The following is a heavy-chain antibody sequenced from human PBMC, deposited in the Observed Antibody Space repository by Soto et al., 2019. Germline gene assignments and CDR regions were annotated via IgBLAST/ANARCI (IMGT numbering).Heavy chain of an antibody. V-gene: IGHV3-64*01. CDR3: VRRASGNYDY. CDR1: GFTFSSYD. Sequence: EVQLAESGGGMVQPGGSLRLSCVASGFTFSSYDMHWVRQAPGKGLEYVSSISSNGGTTYYGNSVKGRFTISRDNSKNTLYLQMCSLRAEDMAVYYCVRRASGNYDYWGQGTLVTVSS. J-gene: IGHJ4*02. D-gene: IGHD1-7*01. CDR2: ISSNGGTT.